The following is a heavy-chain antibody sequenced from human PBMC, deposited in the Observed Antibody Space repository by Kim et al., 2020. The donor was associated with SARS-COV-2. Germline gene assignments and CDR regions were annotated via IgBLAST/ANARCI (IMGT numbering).Heavy chain of an antibody. V-gene: IGHV3-21*01. D-gene: IGHD6-13*01. Sequence: GGSLRLSCAASGFTFSSYSMNWVRQAPGKGLEWVSSISSSSSYIYYAASVKGRFTISRDNAKNSLYLQMNSLRAEDTAVYYCARDLKQQLPHLDAFDIWGQGTMGTVSS. CDR1: GFTFSSYS. J-gene: IGHJ3*02. CDR3: ARDLKQQLPHLDAFDI. CDR2: ISSSSSYI.